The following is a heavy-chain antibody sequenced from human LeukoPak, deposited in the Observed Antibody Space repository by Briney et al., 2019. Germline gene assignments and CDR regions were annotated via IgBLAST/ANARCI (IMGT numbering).Heavy chain of an antibody. D-gene: IGHD4-11*01. J-gene: IGHJ4*02. V-gene: IGHV3-23*01. CDR2: VSGSGDNT. CDR1: GFTFSSYA. Sequence: GGSLRLSCAASGFTFSSYAMTWVRQAPGKGLEWVSVVSGSGDNTNYADSVKGRFTISRDNSKNTLFLQVNSLRTEDTAVYFCARWGNDYSQFDSWGQGTLVTVS. CDR3: ARWGNDYSQFDS.